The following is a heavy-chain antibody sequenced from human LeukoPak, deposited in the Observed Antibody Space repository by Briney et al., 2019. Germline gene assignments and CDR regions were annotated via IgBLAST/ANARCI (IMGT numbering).Heavy chain of an antibody. V-gene: IGHV1-2*02. CDR3: ARAKLDDCGGVCDQYFQH. CDR1: GYTFTGYY. D-gene: IGHD2-21*02. Sequence: ASVKVSCKASGYTFTGYYMHWVRQAPGQGLEWMGWLNPNSGGTNFAQKFQGRVTLTRDTSINTAYMELSSLRSDDTAVYYCARAKLDDCGGVCDQYFQHWGQGTLVTVSS. J-gene: IGHJ1*01. CDR2: LNPNSGGT.